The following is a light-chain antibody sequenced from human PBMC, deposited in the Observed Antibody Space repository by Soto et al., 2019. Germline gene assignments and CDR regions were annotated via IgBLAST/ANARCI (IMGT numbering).Light chain of an antibody. CDR1: SSNIGAGYD. V-gene: IGLV1-40*01. CDR2: ANT. J-gene: IGLJ3*02. Sequence: QSVLTQPSSVSGAPGQRVTISCTGSSSNIGAGYDVHWYQNLPGTAPKLLIYANTNRPSGVPDRLSGSKSGTSASRAITGLQAEDESDYYCQSYDSILSAWVFGGGTKVTVL. CDR3: QSYDSILSAWV.